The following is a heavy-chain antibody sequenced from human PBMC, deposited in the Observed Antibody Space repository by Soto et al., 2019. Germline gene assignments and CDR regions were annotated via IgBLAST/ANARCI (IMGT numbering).Heavy chain of an antibody. D-gene: IGHD4-4*01. Sequence: GGSLRLSCAASGFTFSSYGMHWVRQAPGKGLEWVAVIWYDGSNKYYADSVKGRFTISRDNSKNTLYLQMNSLRAEDTAVYYCARGRPHDYRKIYYYYGMDVWGQGTTVTVSS. CDR1: GFTFSSYG. CDR3: ARGRPHDYRKIYYYYGMDV. J-gene: IGHJ6*02. CDR2: IWYDGSNK. V-gene: IGHV3-33*01.